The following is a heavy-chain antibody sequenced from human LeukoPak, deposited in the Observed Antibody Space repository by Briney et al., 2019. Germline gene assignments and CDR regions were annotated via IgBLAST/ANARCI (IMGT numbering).Heavy chain of an antibody. Sequence: PGGSLRLSCPASGFTFSSYAMHWVRQAPGKGLEWVAVISYDGSNKYYADSVKGRFTISRDNSKNTLYLQMNSLRAEDTAVYYCARDGIGELLGPYDYWGQGTLVTVSS. V-gene: IGHV3-30*04. D-gene: IGHD3-10*01. CDR2: ISYDGSNK. CDR3: ARDGIGELLGPYDY. J-gene: IGHJ4*02. CDR1: GFTFSSYA.